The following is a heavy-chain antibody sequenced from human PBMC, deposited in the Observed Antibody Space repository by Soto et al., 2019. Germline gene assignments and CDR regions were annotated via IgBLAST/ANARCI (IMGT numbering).Heavy chain of an antibody. D-gene: IGHD3-3*01. CDR3: ARVSVGGYYKYNWFDP. Sequence: QVQLQESGPGLVKPSQTLSLTCTVSGGSMSSGGYYWSWIRQHPGKGLEWIGYIYYTGSTYYNPALKSRVTISVDTSKNQFSLKLSSVTAADTAVYYCARVSVGGYYKYNWFDPWGQGTLVIVSS. J-gene: IGHJ5*02. V-gene: IGHV4-31*03. CDR2: IYYTGST. CDR1: GGSMSSGGYY.